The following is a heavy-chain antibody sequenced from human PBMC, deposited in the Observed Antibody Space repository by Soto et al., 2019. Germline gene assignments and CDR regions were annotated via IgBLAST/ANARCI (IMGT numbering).Heavy chain of an antibody. Sequence: GWLRGTGSNSGSSSRSRDMTGVRQAPGKGLEYVSSINYSGRYMFYAGSLRVRFTVSRDNAKNSLYLQMNSLRAEDTAVYYCATKCSSDSTGYDYFDYWGQGTPGTVSS. CDR3: ATKCSSDSTGYDYFDY. V-gene: IGHV3-21*06. CDR1: GSSSRSRD. CDR2: INYSGRYM. D-gene: IGHD3-22*01. J-gene: IGHJ4*02.